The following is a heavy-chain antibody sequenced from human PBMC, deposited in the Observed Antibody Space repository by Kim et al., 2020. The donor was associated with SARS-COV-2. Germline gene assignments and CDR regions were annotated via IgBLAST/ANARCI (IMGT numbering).Heavy chain of an antibody. Sequence: GGSLRLSCAASGFTFSSYAMHWVRQAPGKGLEWVAVISYDGSNKYYADSVKGRFTISRDNSKNTLYLQMNSLRAEDTAVYYCARDRLSGSYWGFDYWGQGTLVTVSS. CDR1: GFTFSSYA. CDR2: ISYDGSNK. CDR3: ARDRLSGSYWGFDY. D-gene: IGHD1-26*01. J-gene: IGHJ4*02. V-gene: IGHV3-30*04.